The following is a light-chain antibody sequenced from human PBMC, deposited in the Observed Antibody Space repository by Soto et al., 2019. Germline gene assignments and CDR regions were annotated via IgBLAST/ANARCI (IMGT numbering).Light chain of an antibody. V-gene: IGLV1-47*01. CDR1: SSNIGSNY. CDR3: AAWDDSLSGPVYV. Sequence: QAVVTQPPSASGTPGQRVTISCSGSSSNIGSNYEYWYQQLPGTAPKLLIYRNNQRPSGVPDRFSGSKSGTSASLAISGLRSEDEADYYCAAWDDSLSGPVYVFGTGTKLTVL. J-gene: IGLJ1*01. CDR2: RNN.